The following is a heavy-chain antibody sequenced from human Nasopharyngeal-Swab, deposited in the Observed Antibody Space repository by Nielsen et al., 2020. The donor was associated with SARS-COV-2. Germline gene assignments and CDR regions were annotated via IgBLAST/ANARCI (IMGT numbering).Heavy chain of an antibody. CDR1: GGSISGGGGYF. CDR2: SYYNGRA. J-gene: IGHJ4*02. V-gene: IGHV4-31*03. CDR3: ARGFDY. Sequence: SETLSLTCTVSGGSISGGGGYFWNWIRQSPGKGLEWIGYSYYNGRAFYNPSLESRVTVSVDTSKNQFFLRLASVTAADTAMYYCARGFDYWGQGTLVTVSS.